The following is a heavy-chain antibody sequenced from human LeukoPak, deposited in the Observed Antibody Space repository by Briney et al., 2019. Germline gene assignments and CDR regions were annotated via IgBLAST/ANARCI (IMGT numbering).Heavy chain of an antibody. Sequence: SETLSLTCTVSGDSISSYYWSWIRQPAGKGLEWIGRIYTSGSTNYNPSLKSRVTMSVDTSKNQFSLKLSSVTAADTAVYYCARGRQGMAKYYFDYWGQGTLVTVSS. J-gene: IGHJ4*02. CDR2: IYTSGST. V-gene: IGHV4-4*07. D-gene: IGHD5-24*01. CDR3: ARGRQGMAKYYFDY. CDR1: GDSISSYY.